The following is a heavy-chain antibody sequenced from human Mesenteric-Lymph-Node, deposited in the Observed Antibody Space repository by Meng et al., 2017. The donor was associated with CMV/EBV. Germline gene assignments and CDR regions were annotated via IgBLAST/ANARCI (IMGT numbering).Heavy chain of an antibody. D-gene: IGHD3-9*01. V-gene: IGHV4-34*01. CDR2: INHSGST. CDR1: CYY. CDR3: ARGIGILRYFDWLSSPNYFDY. J-gene: IGHJ4*02. Sequence: CYYWSRIRQPPGKGLESIGEINHSGSTNYNPSLKSRVTISVDTSKNQFSLKLSSVTAADTAVYYCARGIGILRYFDWLSSPNYFDYWGQGTLVTVSS.